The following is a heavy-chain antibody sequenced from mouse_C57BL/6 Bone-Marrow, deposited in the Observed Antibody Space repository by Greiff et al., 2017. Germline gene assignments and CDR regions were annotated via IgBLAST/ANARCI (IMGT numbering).Heavy chain of an antibody. J-gene: IGHJ4*01. V-gene: IGHV5-6*01. CDR2: ISSGGSYT. CDR1: GFTFSSYG. D-gene: IGHD2-3*01. Sequence: EVQLQESGGDLVKPGGSLKLSCAASGFTFSSYGMSWVRQTPDKRLEWVATISSGGSYTYYPDSVKGRFTISRDNAKNTPYLQKSSLKSEDTAMYYCATHTGYYGAMDYWGQGTSVTVSS. CDR3: ATHTGYYGAMDY.